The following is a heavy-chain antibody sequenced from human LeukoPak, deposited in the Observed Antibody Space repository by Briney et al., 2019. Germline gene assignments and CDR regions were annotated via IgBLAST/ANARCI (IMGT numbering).Heavy chain of an antibody. CDR3: ARGPPPFGELLPSDY. CDR2: ISSSSSYI. J-gene: IGHJ4*02. Sequence: PGGSLRLSCAASGFTFSSYSMNWVRQAPGKGLEWVSSISSSSSYIYYADSVKGRFTISRDNAKNSLYLQMNSLRAEDTAVYYCARGPPPFGELLPSDYWGQGTLVTVSS. V-gene: IGHV3-21*01. CDR1: GFTFSSYS. D-gene: IGHD3-10*01.